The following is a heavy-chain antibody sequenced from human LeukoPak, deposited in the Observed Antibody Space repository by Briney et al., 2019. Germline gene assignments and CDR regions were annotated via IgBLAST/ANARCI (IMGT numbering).Heavy chain of an antibody. CDR2: IRYDGSNK. V-gene: IGHV3-30*02. D-gene: IGHD4-17*01. CDR1: GFTFSSYG. CDR3: AKDGRMTTVTTPDY. Sequence: PGGSLRLSCAASGFTFSSYGMHWVRQAPGKGLEWVAFIRYDGSNKYYADSVKGRFTISRDNSKNTLYLQMNSLRAEDTAVYYCAKDGRMTTVTTPDYWGQGTLVTVSS. J-gene: IGHJ4*02.